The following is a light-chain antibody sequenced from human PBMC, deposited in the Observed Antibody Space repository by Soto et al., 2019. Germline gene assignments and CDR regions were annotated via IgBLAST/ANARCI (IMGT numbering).Light chain of an antibody. V-gene: IGKV1-6*01. Sequence: AIQMTQSPSSLSASVGDRVTITCRASQDIRNELAWYQHNPGKAPKLLIYAASYLQGGVPSRFRGAGSGTDFTLTISSLQPEDFATYYCLQDYNYPRKFGQGTKVEIK. J-gene: IGKJ1*01. CDR3: LQDYNYPRK. CDR2: AAS. CDR1: QDIRNE.